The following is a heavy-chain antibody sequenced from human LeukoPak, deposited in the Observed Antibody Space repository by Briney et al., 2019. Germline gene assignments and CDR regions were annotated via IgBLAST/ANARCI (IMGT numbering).Heavy chain of an antibody. V-gene: IGHV4-59*08. D-gene: IGHD3-9*01. J-gene: IGHJ4*02. CDR1: GGSISGTYY. CDR2: IYYTGTT. Sequence: SETLSLTCTVSGGSISGTYYWSWIRQPPGKGLEWIGYIYYTGTTDSNPSLKSRVTISLDTSKNQFSLNLSSVTAADTAVYYCARGLERGYYNNFDYWGQGTLVTVSS. CDR3: ARGLERGYYNNFDY.